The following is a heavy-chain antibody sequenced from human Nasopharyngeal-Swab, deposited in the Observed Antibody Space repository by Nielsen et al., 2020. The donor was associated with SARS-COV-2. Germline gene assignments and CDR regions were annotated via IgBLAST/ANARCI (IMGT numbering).Heavy chain of an antibody. CDR3: AKGWGYCSSTSCYTRGYFDY. V-gene: IGHV3-23*01. CDR2: ISGSGGST. Sequence: GGSLRLSCAASGFTFSSYAMSWVRQAPGKGLEWVSAISGSGGSTYYADSVKGRFTISRDNSKNTLYLQMNSLRAEDTAVYYCAKGWGYCSSTSCYTRGYFDYWGQGTLVTVSS. D-gene: IGHD2-2*02. CDR1: GFTFSSYA. J-gene: IGHJ4*02.